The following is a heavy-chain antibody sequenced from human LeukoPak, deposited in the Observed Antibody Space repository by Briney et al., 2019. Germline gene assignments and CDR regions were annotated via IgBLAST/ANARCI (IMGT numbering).Heavy chain of an antibody. CDR2: TYYRSKWYN. J-gene: IGHJ5*02. Sequence: SQTLSLTCAISGDSFSSNSAAWNWIRQSPSRGLQWLGRTYYRSKWYNYYAVSVKSRITINPHTSKNQFSLQLNSVTPEDTAVYYCARENEELLARFDPWGQGTLVTVSS. CDR3: ARENEELLARFDP. V-gene: IGHV6-1*01. CDR1: GDSFSSNSAA. D-gene: IGHD1-26*01.